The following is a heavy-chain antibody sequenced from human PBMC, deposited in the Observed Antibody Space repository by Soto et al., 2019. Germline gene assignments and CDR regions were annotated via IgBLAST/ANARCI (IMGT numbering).Heavy chain of an antibody. CDR3: AREHVQWLVLGYFDY. J-gene: IGHJ4*02. V-gene: IGHV3-30-3*01. Sequence: GGSLRLSCAASGFTFSSYAMHWVRQAPGKGLEWVAVISYDGSNKYYADSVKGRFTISRDNSKNTLYLQMNSLRAEDTAVYYCAREHVQWLVLGYFDYWGQGTLVTVSS. D-gene: IGHD6-19*01. CDR1: GFTFSSYA. CDR2: ISYDGSNK.